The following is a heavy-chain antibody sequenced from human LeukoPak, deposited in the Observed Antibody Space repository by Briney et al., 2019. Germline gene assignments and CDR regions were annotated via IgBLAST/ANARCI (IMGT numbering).Heavy chain of an antibody. CDR1: GGSISSYY. CDR3: ASGGSWSRHDF. Sequence: SETLSLTCTVSGGSISSYYWSWIRQPPGMGLEWIGNIHHSGSTYHNLSLKSRVTMSVDTSKNQFSLRLSSVTAADTAVYFCASGGSWSRHDFWGQGTLVTVSS. J-gene: IGHJ4*02. V-gene: IGHV4-59*01. D-gene: IGHD6-13*01. CDR2: IHHSGST.